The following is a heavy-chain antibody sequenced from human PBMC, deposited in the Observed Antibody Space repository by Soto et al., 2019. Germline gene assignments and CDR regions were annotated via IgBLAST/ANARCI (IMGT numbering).Heavy chain of an antibody. Sequence: GSLRLSCAASGFTFSSYGMHWVRQAPGKGLEWVAVIWYDGSNKYYADSVKGRFTISRDNSKNTLYLQMNSLRAEDTAVYYCARDRYYYDSSGYYPFDYWGQGTLVTVSS. D-gene: IGHD3-22*01. CDR2: IWYDGSNK. V-gene: IGHV3-33*01. J-gene: IGHJ4*02. CDR1: GFTFSSYG. CDR3: ARDRYYYDSSGYYPFDY.